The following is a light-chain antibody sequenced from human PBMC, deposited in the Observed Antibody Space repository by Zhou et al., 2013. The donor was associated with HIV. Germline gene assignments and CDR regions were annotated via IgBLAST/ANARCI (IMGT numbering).Light chain of an antibody. CDR2: GAS. CDR1: HNIRTS. Sequence: DIXMTQSPSSLSASVGDRVIITCRSSHNIRTSLSWYQHKPGRAPRLLLYGASNLQSGVPLRFSGGGSRTDFTLTINSLQPEDIATYYCHQTYMTPLTFGGGTKVEMK. V-gene: IGKV1-39*01. CDR3: HQTYMTPLT. J-gene: IGKJ4*01.